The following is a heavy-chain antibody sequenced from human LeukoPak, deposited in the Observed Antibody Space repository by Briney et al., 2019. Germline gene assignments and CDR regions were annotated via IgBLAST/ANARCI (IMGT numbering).Heavy chain of an antibody. CDR1: GFTSSSYA. V-gene: IGHV3-23*01. J-gene: IGHJ5*02. Sequence: GGSLRLSCAASGFTSSSYAMSWVRQAPGKGPEWVSAISGSGGGTYYADSVKGRLTISRDNSKNTLYLQMNSLRAEDTAVYYCAKEEVAATFRWLDPWGQGTLVTVSS. CDR2: ISGSGGGT. CDR3: AKEEVAATFRWLDP. D-gene: IGHD2-15*01.